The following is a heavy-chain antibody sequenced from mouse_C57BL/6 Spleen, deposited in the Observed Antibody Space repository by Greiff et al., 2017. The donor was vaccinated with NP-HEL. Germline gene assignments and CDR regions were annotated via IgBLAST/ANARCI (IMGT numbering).Heavy chain of an antibody. CDR3: ARDYKRGFAY. Sequence: VQLKQSGPELVKPGASVKISCKASGYSFTGYYMNWVKQSPEKSLEWIGEINPSTGGTTYNQKFKAKATLTVDKSSSTAYMQLKSLTSEDSAVYYCARDYKRGFAYWGQGTLVTVSA. V-gene: IGHV1-42*01. D-gene: IGHD2-12*01. CDR2: INPSTGGT. J-gene: IGHJ3*01. CDR1: GYSFTGYY.